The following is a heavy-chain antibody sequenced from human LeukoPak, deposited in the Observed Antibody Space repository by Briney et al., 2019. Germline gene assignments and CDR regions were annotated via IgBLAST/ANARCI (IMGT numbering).Heavy chain of an antibody. Sequence: ASVKVSCKASGYTFTSYGISWVRQAPGQGLEWMGWISAYNGNTNYAQKLQGRVTMTTDTSTSTAYMELRSLRSDDTAVYYCARRGSSSWHPTYYYYGMDVWGQGTTVTVSS. D-gene: IGHD6-13*01. J-gene: IGHJ6*02. CDR1: GYTFTSYG. V-gene: IGHV1-18*01. CDR3: ARRGSSSWHPTYYYYGMDV. CDR2: ISAYNGNT.